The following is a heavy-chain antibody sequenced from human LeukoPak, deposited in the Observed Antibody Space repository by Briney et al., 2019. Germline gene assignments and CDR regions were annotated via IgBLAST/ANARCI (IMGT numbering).Heavy chain of an antibody. J-gene: IGHJ4*02. V-gene: IGHV4-59*01. CDR1: GGSISSYY. D-gene: IGHD6-6*01. CDR3: ARERGYRGGSSSKGYFDY. Sequence: PSETLSLTCTVSGGSISSYYWSWIRQPPGKGLEWIGYIYYSGSTNYNPSLKSRVTISVDTSKNQFSLKLSSVTAADTAVYYCARERGYRGGSSSKGYFDYWGQGTLVTVSS. CDR2: IYYSGST.